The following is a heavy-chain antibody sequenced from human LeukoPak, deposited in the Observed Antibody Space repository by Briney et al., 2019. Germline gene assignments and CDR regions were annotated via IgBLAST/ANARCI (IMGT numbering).Heavy chain of an antibody. CDR2: IGTAGDT. D-gene: IGHD3-9*01. CDR3: TRDLMDYDVSTGLHHYYMDV. J-gene: IGHJ6*02. CDR1: GFTFSSYD. V-gene: IGHV3-13*01. Sequence: GGSLRLSCAASGFTFSSYDMHWVRQGTGKNLEWVSSIGTAGDTYYPGSVKGRFTISRDNAKNTLYLQMNTLRVEDTAVYYCTRDLMDYDVSTGLHHYYMDVWGQGTTVTVSS.